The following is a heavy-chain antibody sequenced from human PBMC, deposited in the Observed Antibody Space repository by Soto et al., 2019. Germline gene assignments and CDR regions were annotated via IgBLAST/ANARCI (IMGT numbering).Heavy chain of an antibody. V-gene: IGHV3-30*18. D-gene: IGHD1-26*01. J-gene: IGHJ6*02. CDR2: ISYDGSNK. CDR1: GFTFSSYG. Sequence: QVQLVESGGGVVQPGRSLRLSCAASGFTFSSYGMHWVRQAPGKGLEWVAVISYDGSNKYYADSVKGRFTISRDNSKNTLYLQMNSLRAEDTAVYYCAKDLWWELPPRDYYYYYGMDVWGQGTTVTVSS. CDR3: AKDLWWELPPRDYYYYYGMDV.